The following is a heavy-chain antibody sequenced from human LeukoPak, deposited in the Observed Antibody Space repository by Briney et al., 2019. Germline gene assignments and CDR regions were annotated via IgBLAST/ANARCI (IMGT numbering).Heavy chain of an antibody. V-gene: IGHV4-59*08. Sequence: SETLSLTCTVSGGSISSYYWSWIRQPPGKGLEWIGYIYYSGSTNYNPSLKSRVTISVDTSKDQFSLKLSSVTAADTAVYYCASNHYDSSGYYHWGQGTLVTVSS. CDR2: IYYSGST. CDR3: ASNHYDSSGYYH. D-gene: IGHD3-22*01. J-gene: IGHJ5*02. CDR1: GGSISSYY.